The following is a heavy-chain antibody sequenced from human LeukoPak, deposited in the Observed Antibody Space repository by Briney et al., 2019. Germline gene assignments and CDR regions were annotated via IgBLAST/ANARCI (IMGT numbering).Heavy chain of an antibody. CDR3: AKEGRSLQTY. J-gene: IGHJ4*02. V-gene: IGHV3-7*03. D-gene: IGHD5-24*01. CDR1: GFSFISVW. Sequence: GGSLRLSCVGPGFSFISVWLSWVRLAPGKGLEWVANIKEDGTETYYVDSVKGRFTISRDNAKNSLYLQMNSLRVEDTAVYYCAKEGRSLQTYWGQGTLVTVSS. CDR2: IKEDGTET.